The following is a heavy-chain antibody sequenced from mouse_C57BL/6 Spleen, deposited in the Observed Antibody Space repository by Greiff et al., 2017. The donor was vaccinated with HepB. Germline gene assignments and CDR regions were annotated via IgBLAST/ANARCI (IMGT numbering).Heavy chain of an antibody. D-gene: IGHD2-2*01. CDR2: ISSDSSTT. CDR1: GFTFSDYG. V-gene: IGHV5-17*01. J-gene: IGHJ4*01. Sequence: EVQRVESGGGLVKPGGSLKLSCAASGFTFSDYGMHWVRQAPEKGLEWVAYISSDSSTTYYADTVKGRFTISRDNAKNTLFLQMTSLRSEDTAMYYCARMVTTGDYYAMDYWGQGTSVTVSS. CDR3: ARMVTTGDYYAMDY.